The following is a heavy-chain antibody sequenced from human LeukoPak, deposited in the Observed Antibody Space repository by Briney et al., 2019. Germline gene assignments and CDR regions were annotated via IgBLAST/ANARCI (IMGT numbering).Heavy chain of an antibody. CDR3: ARDVYCSGGSCLHYFDY. CDR1: GFTFSSYS. Sequence: PGGSLRLSCAASGFTFSSYSMNWVRQAPGKGLEWVSSISSSSYIYYTDSVKGRFTISRDNAKNSLYLQMNSLRAEDTAVYYCARDVYCSGGSCLHYFDYWGQGTLVTVSS. CDR2: ISSSSYI. D-gene: IGHD2-15*01. J-gene: IGHJ4*02. V-gene: IGHV3-21*01.